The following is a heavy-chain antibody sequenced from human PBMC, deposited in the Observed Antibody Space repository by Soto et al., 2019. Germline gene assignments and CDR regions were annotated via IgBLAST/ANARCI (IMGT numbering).Heavy chain of an antibody. J-gene: IGHJ5*02. D-gene: IGHD3-10*01. Sequence: QVQLQESGPGLVKPSQTLSLTCTVSGGSISSGGYYWSWIRQHPGKGLEWIGYIYYSGSTYYNPSRMSRVNLYVDPSKNQFSLQLSSVTAADTAVYYCARDQRIPMVRGVIIKGWFDPWGQGTMVTVSS. CDR1: GGSISSGGYY. CDR3: ARDQRIPMVRGVIIKGWFDP. V-gene: IGHV4-31*03. CDR2: IYYSGST.